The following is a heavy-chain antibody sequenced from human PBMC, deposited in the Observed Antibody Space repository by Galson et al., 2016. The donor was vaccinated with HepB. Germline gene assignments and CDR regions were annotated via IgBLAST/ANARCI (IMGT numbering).Heavy chain of an antibody. D-gene: IGHD3-3*01. CDR2: INAGKGNT. CDR1: GYTFTRYA. J-gene: IGHJ4*02. CDR3: ARDYDFWNGYVPFDY. Sequence: SVKVSCKASGYTFTRYAMHWVRQAPGQRPEWMGWINAGKGNTKYSQKFQGRVTITRDTSASTAYMELSNLRSEDTAVYYCARDYDFWNGYVPFDYWGQGTLVTVSS. V-gene: IGHV1-3*01.